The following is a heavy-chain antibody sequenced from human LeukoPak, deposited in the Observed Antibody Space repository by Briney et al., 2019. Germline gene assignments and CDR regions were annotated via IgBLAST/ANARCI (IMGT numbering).Heavy chain of an antibody. J-gene: IGHJ4*02. CDR3: ARGRPQESGAIDY. Sequence: SVKLSCKASGGTFSSYAISWVRQAPGQGLEWMGRIIPILGIANYAQKFQGRVTITADKSTSTAYMELSSLRSEDTAVYYCARGRPQESGAIDYWGQGTLVTVSS. D-gene: IGHD1-26*01. CDR1: GGTFSSYA. V-gene: IGHV1-69*04. CDR2: IIPILGIA.